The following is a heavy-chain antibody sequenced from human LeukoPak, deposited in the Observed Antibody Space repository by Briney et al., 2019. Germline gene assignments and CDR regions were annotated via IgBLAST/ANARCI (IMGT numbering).Heavy chain of an antibody. CDR3: AKGRDGYIVFDC. J-gene: IGHJ4*02. CDR1: GFTFSSYA. Sequence: GGSLRLSCSASGFTFSSYAMHWVRQAPGKGLEYVSAISSNGGSTYYADSVKGRFTISRDNSKNTLYLQMSSLRAEDTAVYYCAKGRDGYIVFDCWGQGTLVTVSS. D-gene: IGHD5-24*01. V-gene: IGHV3-64D*06. CDR2: ISSNGGST.